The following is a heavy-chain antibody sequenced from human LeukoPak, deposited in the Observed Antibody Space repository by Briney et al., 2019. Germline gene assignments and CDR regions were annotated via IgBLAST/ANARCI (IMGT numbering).Heavy chain of an antibody. D-gene: IGHD6-19*01. CDR1: GFTFSSYS. Sequence: GGSLRLSCAASGFTFSSYSMNWVRQAPGKGLEWVSSISSSSSYIYYADSVKGRFTISRDNAKNSLYLQMNSLRAEDTAVYYCASQNSSGWPPYFDYWGQGTLVTVSS. CDR3: ASQNSSGWPPYFDY. J-gene: IGHJ4*02. CDR2: ISSSSSYI. V-gene: IGHV3-21*01.